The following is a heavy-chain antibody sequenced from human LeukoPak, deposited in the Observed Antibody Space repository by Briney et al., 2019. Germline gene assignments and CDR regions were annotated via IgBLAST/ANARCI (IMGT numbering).Heavy chain of an antibody. V-gene: IGHV1-8*01. J-gene: IGHJ4*02. Sequence: ASVKVSCKASGYTFTSYDISWVRQATGQGLEWMGWMNPNSGNTGYAQKFQGRVTMTRNTSISTAYMELSSLRSEDTAVYYCASINCSGGSCYSGFDYWGQGTLVTVSS. CDR3: ASINCSGGSCYSGFDY. CDR2: MNPNSGNT. CDR1: GYTFTSYD. D-gene: IGHD2-15*01.